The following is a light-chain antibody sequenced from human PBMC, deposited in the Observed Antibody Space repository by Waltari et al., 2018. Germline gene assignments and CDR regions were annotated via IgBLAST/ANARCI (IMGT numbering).Light chain of an antibody. J-gene: IGLJ1*01. CDR2: TNN. CDR1: SSNIGRSP. V-gene: IGLV1-44*01. CDR3: AAWDDSLNAYV. Sequence: QSVLTQPPSASGTSGQTATISCSGSSSNIGRSPPNCYQQFPGTAPKLLINTNNQRPSGVPDRFFGSRSGTSASLAISGLQSEDEADYYCAAWDDSLNAYVFATGTRVTVL.